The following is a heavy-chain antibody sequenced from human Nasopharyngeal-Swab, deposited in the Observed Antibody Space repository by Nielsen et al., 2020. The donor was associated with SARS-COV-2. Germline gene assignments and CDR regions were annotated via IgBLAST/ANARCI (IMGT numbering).Heavy chain of an antibody. D-gene: IGHD2-2*01. V-gene: IGHV3-30*18. CDR2: ISYDGSNK. J-gene: IGHJ3*02. Sequence: WIRQPPGKGLEWVAVISYDGSNKYYADSVKGRFTISRDSSKNTLYLQMNSLRAEDTAVYYCAKDKPVVPAAFVPNAFDIWGQGTMVTVSS. CDR3: AKDKPVVPAAFVPNAFDI.